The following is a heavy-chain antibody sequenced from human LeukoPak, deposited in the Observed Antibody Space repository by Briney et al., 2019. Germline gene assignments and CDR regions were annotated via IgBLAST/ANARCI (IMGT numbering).Heavy chain of an antibody. CDR1: GFTFSSYA. CDR2: ISSNGGST. CDR3: VKDRIAVAGAPFDY. V-gene: IGHV3-64D*09. D-gene: IGHD6-19*01. J-gene: IGHJ4*02. Sequence: GGSLRLSCAASGFTFSSYAMHWVRQAPGKGLEYVSAISSNGGSTYYADSVKGRFTISRDNSKNTLYLQMSSLRAEDTAVYYCVKDRIAVAGAPFDYWGQATLVTVSS.